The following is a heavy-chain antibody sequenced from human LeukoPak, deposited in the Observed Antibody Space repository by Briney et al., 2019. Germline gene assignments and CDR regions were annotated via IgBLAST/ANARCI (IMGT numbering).Heavy chain of an antibody. CDR2: IYYSGDT. D-gene: IGHD1-26*01. CDR1: GGSISSGSYS. CDR3: ARHGSPMYYFDY. V-gene: IGHV4-39*01. Sequence: SETLSLTCAVSGGSISSGSYSWAWIRQPPGKGLEWIGSIYYSGDTYYDPSLKSRVTISVDTPKNQFSLKLNSVTAADTALYFCARHGSPMYYFDYWGQGTLVAVSS. J-gene: IGHJ4*02.